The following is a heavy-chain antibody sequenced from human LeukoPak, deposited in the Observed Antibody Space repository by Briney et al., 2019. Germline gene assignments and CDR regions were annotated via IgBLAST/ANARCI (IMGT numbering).Heavy chain of an antibody. J-gene: IGHJ5*02. CDR2: IYYSGST. Sequence: SETLSLTCTVSGGSISSSSYYWGWIRQPPGKGLEWIGGIYYSGSTYYNPSLKSRVTISVDTSKNQFSLKLSSVTAADTAVYYCARPRGSPIGGYNWFDPWGQGTLVTVSS. D-gene: IGHD2-15*01. CDR1: GGSISSSSYY. V-gene: IGHV4-39*01. CDR3: ARPRGSPIGGYNWFDP.